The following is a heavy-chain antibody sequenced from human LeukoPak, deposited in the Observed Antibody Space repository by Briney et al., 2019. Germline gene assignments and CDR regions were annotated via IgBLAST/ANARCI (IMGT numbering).Heavy chain of an antibody. D-gene: IGHD5-12*01. J-gene: IGHJ5*02. Sequence: PGGSLRLSCAASGFTVSSNYMSWVRQAPGKGLEWVSVIYSGGRTYYAGSAKGRFTISRDNSKNTLYLQRNSLRAEDTAVYYWARAPRLVAYQLGWFDPWGQGTLVTVSS. CDR3: ARAPRLVAYQLGWFDP. CDR2: IYSGGRT. V-gene: IGHV3-53*01. CDR1: GFTVSSNY.